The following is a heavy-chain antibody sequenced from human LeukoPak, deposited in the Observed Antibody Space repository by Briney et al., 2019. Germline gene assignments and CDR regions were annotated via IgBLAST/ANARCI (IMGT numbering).Heavy chain of an antibody. CDR3: ARESITMVRGVYYYYYMDV. D-gene: IGHD3-10*01. V-gene: IGHV4-61*02. CDR1: GGSISSGSYY. J-gene: IGHJ6*03. CDR2: IYTSGST. Sequence: SETLSLTCTVSGGSISSGSYYWSWIRQPPGKGLEWIGRIYTSGSTNYNPSLKSRVTMSVDTSKNQFSLKLSSVTAADTAVYYCARESITMVRGVYYYYYMDVWGKGTTVTISS.